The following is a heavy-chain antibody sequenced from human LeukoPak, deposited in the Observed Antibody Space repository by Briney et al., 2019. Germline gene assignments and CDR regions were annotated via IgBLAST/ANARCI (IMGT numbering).Heavy chain of an antibody. V-gene: IGHV3-48*01. D-gene: IGHD3-3*01. CDR3: ASGYDFSSGSKRGFDY. Sequence: GGSLRLSCAASGFSFSNYAMNWVRQAPGKGLEWVSYISSGGSDIYYTDSVKGRFTISRDSAKRSVFLQMSSLRVEDTALYYCASGYDFSSGSKRGFDYWGQGTLVTVSS. CDR1: GFSFSNYA. J-gene: IGHJ4*02. CDR2: ISSGGSDI.